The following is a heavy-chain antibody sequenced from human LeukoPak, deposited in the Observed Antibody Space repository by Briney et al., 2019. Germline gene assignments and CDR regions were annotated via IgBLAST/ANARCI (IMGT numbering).Heavy chain of an antibody. Sequence: PGGSLRLSCAASGFTFSSFEMNWVRQAPGKGLMWVSRISHDGTDTSYADSVKDRFTVSRDNAKNTLYLQMNSLRADDTAVYYCARDVNLLFFDVWGRGTLVTVSS. D-gene: IGHD2-21*01. V-gene: IGHV3-74*01. CDR1: GFTFSSFE. CDR3: ARDVNLLFFDV. CDR2: ISHDGTDT. J-gene: IGHJ2*01.